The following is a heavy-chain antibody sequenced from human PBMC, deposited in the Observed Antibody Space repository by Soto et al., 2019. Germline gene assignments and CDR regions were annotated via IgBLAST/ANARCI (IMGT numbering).Heavy chain of an antibody. V-gene: IGHV4-31*03. CDR1: GGSISSGGYY. J-gene: IGHJ3*02. D-gene: IGHD3-22*01. CDR3: ARDEGENYYDSSGGEDAFDI. Sequence: QVQLQESGPGLVKPSQTLSLTCTVSGGSISSGGYYWSWIRQHPGKGLEWIGYIYYSGSTYYNPSLKSRVTISVDTSKNQFSLKLSSVTAADTAVYYCARDEGENYYDSSGGEDAFDIWGQGTMVTVSS. CDR2: IYYSGST.